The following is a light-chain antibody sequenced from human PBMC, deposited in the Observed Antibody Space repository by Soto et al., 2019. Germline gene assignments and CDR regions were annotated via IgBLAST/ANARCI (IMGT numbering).Light chain of an antibody. CDR1: QSVRSGC. Sequence: DIVLTQSPGTLSLSPGEGATLSCRASQSVRSGCLAWYQQKPGQAPTLVIYGASSRATGIPDRFSGSGSGTDYTLTISRLEPQDFAVYYCQQYGTSPQAFGQGNKVDIK. J-gene: IGKJ1*01. CDR2: GAS. V-gene: IGKV3-20*01. CDR3: QQYGTSPQA.